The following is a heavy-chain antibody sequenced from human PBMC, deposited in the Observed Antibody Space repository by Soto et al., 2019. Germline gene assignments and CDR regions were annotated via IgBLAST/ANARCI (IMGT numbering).Heavy chain of an antibody. V-gene: IGHV2-5*02. CDR3: AHVRYDILTGYPGLDY. CDR1: GFSLSTSGVG. Sequence: SGPTLVNPTQTLTLTCTFSGFSLSTSGVGVGWIRQPPGKALEWLALIYWDDDKRYSPSLKSRLTITKDTSKNQVVLTMTNMDPVDTATYYCAHVRYDILTGYPGLDYWGQGTLVTVPQ. D-gene: IGHD3-9*01. J-gene: IGHJ4*02. CDR2: IYWDDDK.